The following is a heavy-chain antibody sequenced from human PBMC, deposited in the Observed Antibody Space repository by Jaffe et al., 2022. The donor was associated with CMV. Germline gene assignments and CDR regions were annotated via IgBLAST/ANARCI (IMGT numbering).Heavy chain of an antibody. CDR2: IYYSGST. CDR3: ARGTTTVTTFRYYYYYMDV. D-gene: IGHD4-4*01. CDR1: GGSISSYY. Sequence: QVQLQESGPGLVKPSETLSLTCTVSGGSISSYYWSWIRQPPGKGLEWIGYIYYSGSTNYNPSLKSRVTISVDTSKNQFSLKLSSVTAADTAVYYCARGTTTVTTFRYYYYYMDVWGKGTTVTVSS. J-gene: IGHJ6*03. V-gene: IGHV4-59*01.